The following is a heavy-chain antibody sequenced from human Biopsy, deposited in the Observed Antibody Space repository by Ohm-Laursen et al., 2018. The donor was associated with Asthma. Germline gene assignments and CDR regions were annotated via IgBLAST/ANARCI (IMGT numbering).Heavy chain of an antibody. CDR1: GFTFSSYG. D-gene: IGHD3-3*01. CDR2: VSYDGGVA. CDR3: AKRRGYSDLTDFDH. J-gene: IGHJ4*02. V-gene: IGHV3-30*18. Sequence: SLRLSCSASGFTFSSYGMHWVRQAPGKGLEWVAVVSYDGGVAHYADSMKGRFTISRDNAKSTLYLQMNRLRTDDTAVYYCAKRRGYSDLTDFDHWGQGTLVTVSS.